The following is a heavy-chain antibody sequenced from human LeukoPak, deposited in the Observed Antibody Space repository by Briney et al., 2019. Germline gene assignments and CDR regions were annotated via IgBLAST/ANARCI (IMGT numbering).Heavy chain of an antibody. V-gene: IGHV3-23*01. Sequence: GESLKISCAASGFTFSSYAMSWVRQAPGKGLEWVSAISGSGSSTYYADSVKGRFTISRDNSKNTLYLQMNSLRAEDTAVYYCAKHPILRFLEWLLPIDYWGQGTLVTVSS. CDR1: GFTFSSYA. CDR2: ISGSGSST. CDR3: AKHPILRFLEWLLPIDY. D-gene: IGHD3-3*01. J-gene: IGHJ4*02.